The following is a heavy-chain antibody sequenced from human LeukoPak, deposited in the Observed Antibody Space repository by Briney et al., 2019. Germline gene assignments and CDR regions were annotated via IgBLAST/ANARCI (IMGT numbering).Heavy chain of an antibody. D-gene: IGHD6-13*01. CDR1: GFTFSNYR. Sequence: GGSLRLSCAASGFTFSNYRMNWVRQAPGKGLEWVSSISSSSIYIYYADSLKGRFTISRDNAKNSLYLQMNSLRAEDTAVYYCARCVSVAAENYYYYYMDVWGKGTTVTISS. CDR2: ISSSSIYI. CDR3: ARCVSVAAENYYYYYMDV. J-gene: IGHJ6*03. V-gene: IGHV3-21*04.